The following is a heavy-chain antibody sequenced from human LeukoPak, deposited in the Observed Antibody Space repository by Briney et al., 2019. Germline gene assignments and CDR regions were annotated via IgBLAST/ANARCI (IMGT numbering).Heavy chain of an antibody. D-gene: IGHD3-16*02. CDR3: TLNRYYDYVWGAYRYWD. CDR1: GFTFSNAW. Sequence: GESLRLSCAASGFTFSNAWMSWVRQPPGKGLEWVGRIKSKTDGGTTDYAAPVKGRFTISRDDSKNTLYLQMNSLKTEDTAVYYCTLNRYYDYVWGAYRYWDWGQGTLVTVSS. V-gene: IGHV3-15*01. CDR2: IKSKTDGGTT. J-gene: IGHJ4*02.